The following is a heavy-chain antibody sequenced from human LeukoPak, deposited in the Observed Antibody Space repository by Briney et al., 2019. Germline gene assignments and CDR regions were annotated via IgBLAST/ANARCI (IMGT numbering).Heavy chain of an antibody. V-gene: IGHV4-38-2*02. CDR3: ARGGGPSNWFDP. D-gene: IGHD4-23*01. J-gene: IGHJ5*02. CDR2: IYHSGSI. Sequence: PSETLSLTCTVSGYSISSGYYWGWIRQPPGKGLEWIGSIYHSGSIYYNPSLKSRVTISVDTSKNQFSLKLSSVTAADTAVYYCARGGGPSNWFDPWGQGTLVTVSS. CDR1: GYSISSGYY.